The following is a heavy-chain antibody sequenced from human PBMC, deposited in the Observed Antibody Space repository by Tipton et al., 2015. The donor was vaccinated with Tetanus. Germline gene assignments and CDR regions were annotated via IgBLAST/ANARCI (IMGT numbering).Heavy chain of an antibody. CDR2: ISAYNGDT. CDR3: GRASGYHYGSGSYYSGEDY. V-gene: IGHV1-18*01. D-gene: IGHD3-10*01. J-gene: IGHJ4*02. CDR1: GYTFSNYG. Sequence: QVQLVQSGAEVTKPGASVKVSCKTSGYTFSNYGVSWVRQAPGRGLEWMGWISAYNGDTNTAQNLQGRVTMTTDTSTSTASMEVRSLTYDDTAVYYCGRASGYHYGSGSYYSGEDYLGQVTLVTVSS.